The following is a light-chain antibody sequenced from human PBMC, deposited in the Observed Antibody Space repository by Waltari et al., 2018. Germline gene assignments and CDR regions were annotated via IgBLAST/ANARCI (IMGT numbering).Light chain of an antibody. CDR1: QSVSRA. CDR2: GAS. J-gene: IGKJ1*01. V-gene: IGKV3-20*01. Sequence: EIVLDHSPATLSSSPGESPPLSCRASQSVSRALAWYQQKPGQAPRLLIFGASNRATGIPDRFSGSGSETDFSLTISRLEPEDFAVYYCQHYVRLPATFGRGTKVEIK. CDR3: QHYVRLPAT.